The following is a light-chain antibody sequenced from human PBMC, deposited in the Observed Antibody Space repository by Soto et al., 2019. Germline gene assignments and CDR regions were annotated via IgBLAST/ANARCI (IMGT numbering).Light chain of an antibody. Sequence: IVLTQFRGTLSLSPGDKATLSCRASQTITNNYLAWYQQKPGQAPRLLIYGASSRATGIPDRFSGSGSGTYFTLTIIRLEPEDFAVYYCQRYGSSTTFGQGTKVEVK. CDR1: QTITNNY. V-gene: IGKV3-20*01. J-gene: IGKJ1*01. CDR3: QRYGSSTT. CDR2: GAS.